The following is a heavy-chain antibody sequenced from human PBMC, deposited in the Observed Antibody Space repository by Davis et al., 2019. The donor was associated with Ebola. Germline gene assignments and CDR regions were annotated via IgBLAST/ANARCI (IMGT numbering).Heavy chain of an antibody. J-gene: IGHJ6*02. D-gene: IGHD3-22*01. CDR3: AKGRTEYYDSSGYYYYYYGMDV. V-gene: IGHV3-9*01. Sequence: SLKISCAASGFTFDDYAMHWVRQAPGKGVEWVSGISWNSSSIGYADSVKGRFTISRDNAKNSLYLQMNSLGAEDTALYYCAKGRTEYYDSSGYYYYYYGMDVWGQGTTVTVSS. CDR1: GFTFDDYA. CDR2: ISWNSSSI.